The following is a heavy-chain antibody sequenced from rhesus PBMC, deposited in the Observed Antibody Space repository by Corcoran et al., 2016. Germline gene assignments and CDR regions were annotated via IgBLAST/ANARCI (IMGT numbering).Heavy chain of an antibody. CDR1: GGSISDRFY. Sequence: QVQLQESGPGLVKPSEPLSLTCAVSGGSISDRFYWTWIRPPPGTGLEWIGNIYGTTGTTYYNPSLKSRVTISKDMSKNQFSLKLSSVTVADTAVYYCARGRYSGYSLAYFDFWGQGVLVTVSS. V-gene: IGHV4S7*01. J-gene: IGHJ4*01. CDR2: IYGTTGTT. CDR3: ARGRYSGYSLAYFDF. D-gene: IGHD5-24*01.